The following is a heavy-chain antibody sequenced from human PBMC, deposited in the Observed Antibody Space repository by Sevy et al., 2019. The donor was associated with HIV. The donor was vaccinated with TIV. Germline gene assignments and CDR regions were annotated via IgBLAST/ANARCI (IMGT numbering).Heavy chain of an antibody. CDR3: ARDVVVRGVSPTYYYHYYMDV. CDR1: GASITNYY. V-gene: IGHV4-4*07. D-gene: IGHD3-10*01. CDR2: INTRGDT. Sequence: SETLSLTCTVSGASITNYYWSWIRQPAGKGLEWIGRINTRGDTHYNPSLKSRVTMSLDTSQKHFSMKLTSVIAADTAVYYCARDVVVRGVSPTYYYHYYMDVWGKGTTVTVSS. J-gene: IGHJ6*03.